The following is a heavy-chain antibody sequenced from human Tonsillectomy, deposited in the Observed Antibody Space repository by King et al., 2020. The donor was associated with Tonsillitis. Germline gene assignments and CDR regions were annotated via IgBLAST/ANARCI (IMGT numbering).Heavy chain of an antibody. CDR1: GGSISSGSYY. CDR3: ARRGYGDPLFDY. J-gene: IGHJ4*02. D-gene: IGHD4-17*01. CDR2: IFYTGST. V-gene: IGHV4-39*07. Sequence: LQLQESGPGLVKPSETLSLTCTVSGGSISSGSYYWGWIRQPPGKGLEWIGTIFYTGSTYYNPSLKSRVNISVDTSKNQFSLKLSSVTAADTAVYFCARRGYGDPLFDYWGQGTLFTVSS.